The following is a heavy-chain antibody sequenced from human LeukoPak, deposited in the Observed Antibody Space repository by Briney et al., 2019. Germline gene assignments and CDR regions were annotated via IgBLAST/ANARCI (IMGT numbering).Heavy chain of an antibody. CDR2: VHLDGRT. V-gene: IGHV4-4*02. D-gene: IGHD2/OR15-2a*01. CDR3: AREGGPFRPLDY. Sequence: SETLSLTCGVSGGSINSTNWWTWVRQPPGKGLEWIGEVHLDGRTNYNPSLQSRLTMSVDFSENHISLKLTSVTAADTAVYYCAREGGPFRPLDYSGQGTLVTVSS. CDR1: GGSINSTNW. J-gene: IGHJ4*02.